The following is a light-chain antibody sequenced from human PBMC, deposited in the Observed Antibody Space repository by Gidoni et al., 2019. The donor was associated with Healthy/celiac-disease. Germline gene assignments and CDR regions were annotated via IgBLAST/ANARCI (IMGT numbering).Light chain of an antibody. J-gene: IGKJ1*01. V-gene: IGKV1-6*01. CDR1: QGIRND. Sequence: AIQMTQSPSSLSASVGDRVTITCRASQGIRNDLGWYQQKPGKAPKLLLYAASSLQSGVPSRFSGSGSGTDFTLTISSLQPEDFATYYCLQDYNYPWTFXQXTKVEIK. CDR2: AAS. CDR3: LQDYNYPWT.